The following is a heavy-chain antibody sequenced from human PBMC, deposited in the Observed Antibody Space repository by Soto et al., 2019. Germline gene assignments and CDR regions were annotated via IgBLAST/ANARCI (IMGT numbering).Heavy chain of an antibody. CDR2: ISSNGGST. CDR3: VKGVGSSGYKDEYYFDY. CDR1: GFTFSSYA. J-gene: IGHJ4*02. Sequence: PGGSLRLSCSASGFTFSSYAMHWVRPAPGKGLEYVSAISSNGGSTYYADSVKGRFTISRDNSKNTLYLQMSSLRAEDTAVYYCVKGVGSSGYKDEYYFDYWGQGTLVTVSS. D-gene: IGHD6-19*01. V-gene: IGHV3-64D*08.